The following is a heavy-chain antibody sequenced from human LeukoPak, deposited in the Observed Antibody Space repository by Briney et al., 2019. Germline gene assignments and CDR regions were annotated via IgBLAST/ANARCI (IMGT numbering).Heavy chain of an antibody. CDR1: GGSISSGSYY. J-gene: IGHJ4*02. V-gene: IGHV4-39*01. D-gene: IGHD5-12*01. CDR3: ARRNHGYSDYDVDY. CDR2: IYYSGTT. Sequence: SQTLSLTCTVSGGSISSGSYYWSWIRQPAGKGLEWIGSIYYSGTTYSNPSLKSRVTISVDTSKNQFSLKLSSVTAADTAVYYCARRNHGYSDYDVDYWGQGTLVSVSS.